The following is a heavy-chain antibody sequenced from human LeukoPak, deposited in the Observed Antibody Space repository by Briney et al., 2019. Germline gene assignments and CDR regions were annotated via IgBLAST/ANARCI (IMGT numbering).Heavy chain of an antibody. Sequence: SETLSLTCAVSGGSISSSNWWSWVRQPPGKGLEWIGEIFHTGSANYNPSLKSRLTISVDKSRHQFSLNLSSVTAADTAMYYCARGTLYRGWSYYLDFWGQGSQVTVSS. V-gene: IGHV4-4*02. CDR2: IFHTGSA. D-gene: IGHD6-19*01. CDR3: ARGTLYRGWSYYLDF. CDR1: GGSISSSNW. J-gene: IGHJ4*02.